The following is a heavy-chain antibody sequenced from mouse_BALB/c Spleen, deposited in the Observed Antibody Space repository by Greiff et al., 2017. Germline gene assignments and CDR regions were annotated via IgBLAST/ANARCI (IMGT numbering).Heavy chain of an antibody. CDR2: IWSGGST. Sequence: VQRVESGPGLVQPSQSLSITCTVSGFSLTSYGVHWVRQSPGKGLEWLGVIWSGGSTDYNAAFISRLSISKDNSKSQVFFKMNSLQADDTAIYYCARNRMSEGGFAYWGQGTLVTVSA. J-gene: IGHJ3*01. V-gene: IGHV2-4-1*01. CDR1: GFSLTSYG. CDR3: ARNRMSEGGFAY.